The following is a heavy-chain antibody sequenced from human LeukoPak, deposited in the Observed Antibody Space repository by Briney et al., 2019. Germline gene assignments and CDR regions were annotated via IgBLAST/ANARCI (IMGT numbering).Heavy chain of an antibody. V-gene: IGHV3-30*04. CDR1: GFTFSSYA. CDR2: ISYDGSNK. J-gene: IGHJ4*02. Sequence: GGSLRLSCAASGFTFSSYAMHWVRQAPGKGLEWVAVISYDGSNKYYADSVKGRFTISRDNSKNTLYLQMNSLRAEDTAVYYCARDEPPAAILGNWGQGTLVTVSS. D-gene: IGHD2-2*01. CDR3: ARDEPPAAILGN.